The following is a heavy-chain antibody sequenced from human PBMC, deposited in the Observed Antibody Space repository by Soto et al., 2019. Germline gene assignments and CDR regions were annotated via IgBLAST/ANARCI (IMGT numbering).Heavy chain of an antibody. CDR3: AREDKYSGSYSAAFDI. J-gene: IGHJ3*02. CDR1: GYTLTGYY. Sequence: ASVKFSFKASGYTLTGYYMHWVRQAPRQGLEWMGWINPNSGGTNYAQKFEGWVTMTRDTSISTAYMELSRLRSDDKAVYYCAREDKYSGSYSAAFDIWGQGTMVTVSS. CDR2: INPNSGGT. V-gene: IGHV1-2*04. D-gene: IGHD1-26*01.